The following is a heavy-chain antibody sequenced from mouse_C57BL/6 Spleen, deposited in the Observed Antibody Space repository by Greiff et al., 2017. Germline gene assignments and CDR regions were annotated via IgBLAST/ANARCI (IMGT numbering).Heavy chain of an antibody. V-gene: IGHV3-6*01. CDR3: AREGIYYDLSWFAY. CDR2: ISYDGSN. D-gene: IGHD2-4*01. Sequence: DVHLVESGPGLVKPSQSLSLTCSVTGYSITSGYYWNWIRQFPGNKLEWMGYISYDGSNNYNPSLKNRISITRDTSKNQFFLKLNSVTTEDTATYYCAREGIYYDLSWFAYWGQGTLVTVSA. J-gene: IGHJ3*01. CDR1: GYSITSGYY.